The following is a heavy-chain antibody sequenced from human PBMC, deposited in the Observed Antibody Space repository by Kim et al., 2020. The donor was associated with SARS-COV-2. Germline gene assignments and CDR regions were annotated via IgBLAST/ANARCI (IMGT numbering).Heavy chain of an antibody. D-gene: IGHD3-10*01. CDR3: ARGRITMVRGVGRIKTYNWFDP. CDR1: GGSFSGYY. CDR2: INHSGST. J-gene: IGHJ5*02. V-gene: IGHV4-34*01. Sequence: SETLSLTCAVYGGSFSGYYWSWIRQPPGKGLEWIGEINHSGSTNYNPSLKSRVTISVDTSKNQFSLKLSSVTAADTAVYYCARGRITMVRGVGRIKTYNWFDPWGQGTLVTVSS.